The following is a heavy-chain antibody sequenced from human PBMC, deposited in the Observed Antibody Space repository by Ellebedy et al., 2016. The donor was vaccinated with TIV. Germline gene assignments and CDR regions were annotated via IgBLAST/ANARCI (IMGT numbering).Heavy chain of an antibody. D-gene: IGHD1-26*01. CDR2: ISGSGGST. V-gene: IGHV3-23*01. Sequence: GESLKISCAASGFTFSSYAMSWVRQAPGKGLEWVSAISGSGGSTYYADSVKGRFTISRDNSKNTLYLQMNSLRAEDTAVYYCAVLGATTYYGMDVWGQGTTVTVSS. J-gene: IGHJ6*02. CDR1: GFTFSSYA. CDR3: AVLGATTYYGMDV.